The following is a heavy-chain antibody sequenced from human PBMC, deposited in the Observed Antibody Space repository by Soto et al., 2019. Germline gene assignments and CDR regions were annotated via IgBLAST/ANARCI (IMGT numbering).Heavy chain of an antibody. D-gene: IGHD1-1*01. CDR2: SSAGDVP. CDR3: AKALGGNFNNWHFDH. V-gene: IGHV3-23*01. Sequence: EVQLLESGGGLVQPGESLRLSCAASGFISGAFAMNWVRLRPGKGLEWVSTSSAGDVPFYTDSVKGRFSISRDTSWDTVFLHMNGLRADDTALYYCAKALGGNFNNWHFDHWGRGTLVTVSS. J-gene: IGHJ4*01. CDR1: GFISGAFA.